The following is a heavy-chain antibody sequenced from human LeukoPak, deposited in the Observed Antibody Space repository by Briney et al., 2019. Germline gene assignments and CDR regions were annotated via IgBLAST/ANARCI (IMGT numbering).Heavy chain of an antibody. CDR2: ISNDGSNK. D-gene: IGHD3-22*01. Sequence: GGSLRLSCAASGFTFSSYGMHWVRQAPGKGLEWVAVISNDGSNKYYADSVKGRFTISRDNSKNTLYLQMNSLRAEDTAVYYCAKNEYSSGYYPYPFDYWGQGTLVTVSS. J-gene: IGHJ4*02. CDR1: GFTFSSYG. CDR3: AKNEYSSGYYPYPFDY. V-gene: IGHV3-30*18.